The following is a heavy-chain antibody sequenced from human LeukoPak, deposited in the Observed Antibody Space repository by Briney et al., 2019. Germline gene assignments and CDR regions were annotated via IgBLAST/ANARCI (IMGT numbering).Heavy chain of an antibody. CDR3: AREAWIVGATTAIFDY. Sequence: TSQTLSLTCAISGDIVSSNSAAWNWIRQSPSRGLEWLGRTYYRSKWYNDYAVSVKSRITINPDTSKNQFSLQLNSVTPEDTAVYYCAREAWIVGATTAIFDYWGQGTLVTVSS. CDR2: TYYRSKWYN. J-gene: IGHJ4*02. CDR1: GDIVSSNSAA. V-gene: IGHV6-1*01. D-gene: IGHD1-26*01.